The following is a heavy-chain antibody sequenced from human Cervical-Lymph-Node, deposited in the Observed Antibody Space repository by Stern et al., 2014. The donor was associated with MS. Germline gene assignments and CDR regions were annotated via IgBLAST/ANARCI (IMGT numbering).Heavy chain of an antibody. CDR3: ARASAGYTSGSIDY. Sequence: QVQLLESGGGVVQPGKSLRLSCASSGFTFSTFGMHWVRQAPGKGLEWVALIWYDGSNKYYADSVKGRFTISRDNSKNTLYLEVASLRAEDTGGYYCARASAGYTSGSIDYWGQGALVAVSS. CDR2: IWYDGSNK. V-gene: IGHV3-33*01. D-gene: IGHD6-19*01. J-gene: IGHJ4*02. CDR1: GFTFSTFG.